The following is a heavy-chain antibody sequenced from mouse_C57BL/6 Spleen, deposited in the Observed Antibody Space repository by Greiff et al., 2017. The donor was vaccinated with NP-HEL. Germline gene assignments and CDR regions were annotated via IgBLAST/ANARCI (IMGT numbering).Heavy chain of an antibody. V-gene: IGHV5-9-1*02. J-gene: IGHJ3*01. Sequence: DVKLQESGEGLVKPGGSLKLSCAASGFTFSSYAMSWVRQTPEKRLEWVAYISSGGDYIYYADTVKGRFTISRDNARNTLYLQMSSLKSEDTAMYYCTSPLTGFAYWGQGTLVTVSA. D-gene: IGHD4-1*01. CDR1: GFTFSSYA. CDR2: ISSGGDYI. CDR3: TSPLTGFAY.